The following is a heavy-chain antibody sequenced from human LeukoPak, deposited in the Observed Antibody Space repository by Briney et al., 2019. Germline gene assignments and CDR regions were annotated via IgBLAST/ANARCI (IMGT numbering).Heavy chain of an antibody. J-gene: IGHJ4*02. Sequence: ASVKVSCKVSGYTLTELSMHWVRQAPGKGLEWMGGFDPEDGETIYAQKFQGRVTMTEDTSTDTAYMELSSLRSEDTAVYYCASHSIAVASYYFDYWGQGTLVTVSS. V-gene: IGHV1-24*01. CDR1: GYTLTELS. D-gene: IGHD6-19*01. CDR3: ASHSIAVASYYFDY. CDR2: FDPEDGET.